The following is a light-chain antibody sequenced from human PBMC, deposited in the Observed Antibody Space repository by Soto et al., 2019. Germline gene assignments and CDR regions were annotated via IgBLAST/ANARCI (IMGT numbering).Light chain of an antibody. J-gene: IGLJ1*01. CDR1: ISDVGGYNY. CDR3: SSYTSSSTPYV. Sequence: HSVLTQPTTVSASPGLSIAVTCTGTISDVGGYNYVSWYQQHPVKAPKLMIYDVTNRPSGVSDRFSGSKSGNTASLTISVLQAEDEADYYCSSYTSSSTPYVFGTGTKVTVL. V-gene: IGLV2-14*01. CDR2: DVT.